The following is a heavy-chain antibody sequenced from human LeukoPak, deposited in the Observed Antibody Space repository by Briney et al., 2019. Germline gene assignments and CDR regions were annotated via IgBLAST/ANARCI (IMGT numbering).Heavy chain of an antibody. V-gene: IGHV5-51*01. D-gene: IGHD2-2*01. CDR1: GYSFTSYW. J-gene: IGHJ3*02. CDR3: ARRIVVVPAAVPWDAFDI. Sequence: GESLQISCKGSGYSFTSYWIGWVRRMPGKGLEWMGIIYPGDSDTRYSPSFQGQVTISADKSISTAYLQWSSLKASDTAMYYCARRIVVVPAAVPWDAFDIWGQGTMVTVSS. CDR2: IYPGDSDT.